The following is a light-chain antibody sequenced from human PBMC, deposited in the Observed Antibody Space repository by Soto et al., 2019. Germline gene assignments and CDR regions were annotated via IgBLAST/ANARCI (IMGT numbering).Light chain of an antibody. CDR3: KTWGTGIWV. V-gene: IGLV4-69*01. J-gene: IGLJ3*02. Sequence: QPVLTQSPSASASLGTSVKLTCSLSSGHSSYAIAWHQQQPEKGPRYWMKLDSDGSHSKGDGIPDRFSGSGSGAERYLTISSLQSEDEDDYYCKTWGTGIWVFGGGTKLTVL. CDR2: LDSDGSH. CDR1: SGHSSYA.